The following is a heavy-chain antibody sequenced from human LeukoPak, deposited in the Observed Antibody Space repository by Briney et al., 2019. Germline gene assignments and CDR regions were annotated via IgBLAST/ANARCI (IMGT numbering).Heavy chain of an antibody. Sequence: GGSLRLSCAASGFIFSNYAMSWVRQAPGKGLEWVSAISGNGVRANYADSVKGRFTISRDNPTNTLYLQMDSLRAEDTAVYYCAEDGGTCGGQGTLVTVSS. J-gene: IGHJ4*02. CDR3: AEDGGTC. CDR1: GFIFSNYA. D-gene: IGHD3-16*01. V-gene: IGHV3-23*01. CDR2: ISGNGVRA.